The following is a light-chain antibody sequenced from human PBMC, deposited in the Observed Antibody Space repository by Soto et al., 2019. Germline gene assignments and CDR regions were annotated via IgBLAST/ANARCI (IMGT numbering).Light chain of an antibody. CDR3: QQYDNWPPIT. J-gene: IGKJ5*01. CDR2: DSS. Sequence: EIVMTQSPATLSVSPGERATLSCRASHSIVRGLAWYQQKPGQAPSLLIYDSSTRATGVPARFSGSGSGTEFTLTISSLQSEDFAVYYCQQYDNWPPITFGQGTRLEIK. CDR1: HSIVRG. V-gene: IGKV3-15*01.